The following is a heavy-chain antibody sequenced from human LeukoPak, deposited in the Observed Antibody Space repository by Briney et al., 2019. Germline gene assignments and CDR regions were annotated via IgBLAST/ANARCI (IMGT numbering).Heavy chain of an antibody. CDR2: MNPNSGNT. J-gene: IGHJ6*03. V-gene: IGHV1-8*01. CDR1: GYTFTNYD. Sequence: ASVKVSCKASGYTFTNYDINWVRQATGQGLEWMGWMNPNSGNTGYAQKFQGRVTMTRDTSTSTVYMELSSLRSEDTAVYYCARALEYYYYYMDVWGKGTTVTISS. CDR3: ARALEYYYYYMDV.